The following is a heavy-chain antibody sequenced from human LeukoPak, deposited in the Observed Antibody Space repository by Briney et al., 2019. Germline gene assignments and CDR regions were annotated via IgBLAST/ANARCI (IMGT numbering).Heavy chain of an antibody. D-gene: IGHD6-25*01. CDR3: ARDAARAFRVGYFDY. V-gene: IGHV3-21*01. Sequence: GGSLRLSCAASGFTFSSYSMNWVRQAPGKGLEWVSSISSSSSYIYYADSVKGRFTISRDNAKNSLYLQMNSLRAEDTAVYYCARDAARAFRVGYFDYWGQGTLVTVSS. J-gene: IGHJ4*02. CDR1: GFTFSSYS. CDR2: ISSSSSYI.